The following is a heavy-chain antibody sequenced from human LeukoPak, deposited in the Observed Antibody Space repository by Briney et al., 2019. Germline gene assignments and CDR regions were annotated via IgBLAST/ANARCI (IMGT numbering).Heavy chain of an antibody. Sequence: PSQTLSLTCTVSGGSISSGDYYWSWIRQPPGKGLEWIGYIYYSGSTYHNPSLKSRVTISVDTSKNQFSLKLSSVTAADTAVYYCARSYYDILTGYRNFDYWGQGTLVTISS. J-gene: IGHJ4*02. D-gene: IGHD3-9*01. CDR3: ARSYYDILTGYRNFDY. V-gene: IGHV4-30-4*08. CDR1: GGSISSGDYY. CDR2: IYYSGST.